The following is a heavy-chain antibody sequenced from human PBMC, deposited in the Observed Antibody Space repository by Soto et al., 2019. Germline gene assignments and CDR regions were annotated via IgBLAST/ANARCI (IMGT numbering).Heavy chain of an antibody. J-gene: IGHJ6*02. Sequence: GGSLRLSCAASGFTFSSYALSWVRQAPGKGLEWVSAISGSGGSTYYADSVKGRFTISIDNSKNTLYLQMNSLRAEDTAVYYCAREQTVDSSGWYYHYGMDVWGQGTTLTVSS. CDR1: GFTFSSYA. CDR3: AREQTVDSSGWYYHYGMDV. V-gene: IGHV3-23*01. D-gene: IGHD6-19*01. CDR2: ISGSGGST.